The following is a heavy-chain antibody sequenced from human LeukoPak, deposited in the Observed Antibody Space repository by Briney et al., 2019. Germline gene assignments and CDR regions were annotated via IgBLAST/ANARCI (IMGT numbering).Heavy chain of an antibody. J-gene: IGHJ5*02. V-gene: IGHV1-2*02. CDR3: ARDERYYYGSGSYRGPNWFDP. D-gene: IGHD3-10*01. CDR1: GYTFTGYY. Sequence: ASVRVSCKASGYTFTGYYMHWVRQAPGQGLEWMGWISPNSGGTNYAQKFQGRVTMTRDTSISTAYMELSRLRSDDTAVYYCARDERYYYGSGSYRGPNWFDPWGQGTLVTVSS. CDR2: ISPNSGGT.